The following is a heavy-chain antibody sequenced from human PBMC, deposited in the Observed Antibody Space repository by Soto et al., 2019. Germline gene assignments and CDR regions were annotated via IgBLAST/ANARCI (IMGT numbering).Heavy chain of an antibody. D-gene: IGHD7-27*01. CDR2: INHSGST. V-gene: IGHV4-34*01. CDR1: GGSFSGYY. Sequence: QVQLQQWGAGLLKPSETLSLTCAVYGGSFSGYYWSWIRQPPGKGLEWIGEINHSGSTNYNPSLTSRVTISVDTSNNQCSLKLSSVTAADTAVYYCARGESNRYYYGMDVWGQGTTVTVSS. CDR3: ARGESNRYYYGMDV. J-gene: IGHJ6*02.